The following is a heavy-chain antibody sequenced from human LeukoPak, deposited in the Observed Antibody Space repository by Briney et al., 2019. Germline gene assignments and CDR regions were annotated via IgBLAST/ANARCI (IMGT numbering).Heavy chain of an antibody. D-gene: IGHD3-22*01. CDR1: GFTFSSYG. CDR2: IWYDGSNK. CDR3: AGDRPLYYYDSSGYVDY. J-gene: IGHJ4*02. Sequence: GGSLRLSCAASGFTFSSYGMHWVRQAPGKGLEWVAVIWYDGSNKYYADSVKGRFTISRDNSKNTLYLQMNSLRAEDTAVYYCAGDRPLYYYDSSGYVDYWGQGTLVTVSS. V-gene: IGHV3-33*01.